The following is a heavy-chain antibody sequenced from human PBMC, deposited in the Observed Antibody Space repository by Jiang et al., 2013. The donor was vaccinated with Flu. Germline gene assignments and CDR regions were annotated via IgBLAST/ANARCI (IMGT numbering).Heavy chain of an antibody. J-gene: IGHJ6*02. Sequence: GSGLVKPSETLSLTCTVSGGSINSGNYFWGWIRQPPGKGLEWIGSLYSGGRTYYSPSLKSRVTISGDTARNQVSVMLSSVTAADTAVYYCVSLAHYYNDLDVWGQGTSVRVSS. CDR1: GGSINSGNYF. D-gene: IGHD3-16*01. CDR2: LYSGGRT. V-gene: IGHV4-39*01. CDR3: VSLAHYYNDLDV.